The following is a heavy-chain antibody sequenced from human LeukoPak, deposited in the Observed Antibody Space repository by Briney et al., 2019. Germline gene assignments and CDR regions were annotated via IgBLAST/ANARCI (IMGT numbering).Heavy chain of an antibody. J-gene: IGHJ6*03. D-gene: IGHD2-2*01. V-gene: IGHV3-7*01. CDR2: IKQDGSEK. CDR1: GFTFSSYW. Sequence: GGSLRLSCAASGFTFSSYWMSWVRQAPGKGLEWVANIKQDGSEKYYVDSVKGRFTISRDNAKNSLYLQMNSLRAEDTAVYYCARHVVVVPAASQNYYYYMDVWGKGDHGHRLL. CDR3: ARHVVVVPAASQNYYYYMDV.